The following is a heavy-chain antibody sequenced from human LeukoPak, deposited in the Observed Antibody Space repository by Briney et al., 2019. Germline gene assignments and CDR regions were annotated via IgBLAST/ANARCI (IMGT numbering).Heavy chain of an antibody. J-gene: IGHJ3*02. CDR3: AVAYYYGSGDAFDI. D-gene: IGHD3-10*01. Sequence: GGSLRLSCAASGFTFRSYSMNWVRQAPGKGLEWVSSINSDSNYIYYADPVQGRFTISRDNAKNSLYLQMNSLRAEDTAVYYCAVAYYYGSGDAFDIWGQGTKVTVSS. V-gene: IGHV3-21*01. CDR2: INSDSNYI. CDR1: GFTFRSYS.